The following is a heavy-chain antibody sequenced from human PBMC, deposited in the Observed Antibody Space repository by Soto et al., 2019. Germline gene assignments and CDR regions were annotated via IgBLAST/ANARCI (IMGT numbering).Heavy chain of an antibody. CDR2: INPNSGGT. CDR1: GYTFTGHF. Sequence: GASVKVSCKTSGYTFTGHFMHWVRQAPGQGFEWMGWINPNSGGTNYLQRFQGRVSMTRDTSISTAYMELSRLTSDDTAVYYCARDDYGGDSGVLVDFWGQGTRVTVSP. CDR3: ARDDYGGDSGVLVDF. V-gene: IGHV1-2*02. D-gene: IGHD4-17*01. J-gene: IGHJ4*02.